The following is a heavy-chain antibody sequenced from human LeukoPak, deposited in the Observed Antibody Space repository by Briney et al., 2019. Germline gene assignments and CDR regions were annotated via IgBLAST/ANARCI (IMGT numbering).Heavy chain of an antibody. V-gene: IGHV4-34*01. J-gene: IGHJ3*02. CDR2: INHSGST. Sequence: SETLSLTCAVYGGSFSGYYWSWIRQPPGKGLEWIGEINHSGSTYYNPSLKSRVTISVDMSKNQFSLKLSSVTAADTAVYYCARRDSSGWDPGAFDIWGQGTMVTVSS. CDR1: GGSFSGYY. D-gene: IGHD6-19*01. CDR3: ARRDSSGWDPGAFDI.